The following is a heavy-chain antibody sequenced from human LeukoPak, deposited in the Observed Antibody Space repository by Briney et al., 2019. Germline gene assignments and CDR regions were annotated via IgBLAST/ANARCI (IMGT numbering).Heavy chain of an antibody. D-gene: IGHD3-10*01. CDR2: MNPNTGNT. V-gene: IGHV1-8*01. J-gene: IGHJ5*02. Sequence: ASVKVSCKASGYTFNSYDINWVRQATGQGLEWMGWMNPNTGNTGYGERFQGRVTMTRDNSISAAYMELNSLTSEDTAVYYCARGGAGTYYKRDGWFDPWGQGTVVTVSS. CDR3: ARGGAGTYYKRDGWFDP. CDR1: GYTFNSYD.